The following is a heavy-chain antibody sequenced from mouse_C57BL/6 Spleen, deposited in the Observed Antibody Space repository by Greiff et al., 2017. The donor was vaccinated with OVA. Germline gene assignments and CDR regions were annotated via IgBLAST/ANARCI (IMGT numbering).Heavy chain of an antibody. CDR3: ERKDGYYGY. CDR2: IDPSDSYT. Sequence: VQLQQPGAELVKPGASVKLSCKASGYTFTSYWMQWVKQRPGQGLEWIGEIDPSDSYTNYNQKFKGKATLTVDTSSSTAYMQLSSLTSEDSAVYYCERKDGYYGYWGQGTTLTVSS. V-gene: IGHV1-50*01. CDR1: GYTFTSYW. J-gene: IGHJ2*01. D-gene: IGHD2-3*01.